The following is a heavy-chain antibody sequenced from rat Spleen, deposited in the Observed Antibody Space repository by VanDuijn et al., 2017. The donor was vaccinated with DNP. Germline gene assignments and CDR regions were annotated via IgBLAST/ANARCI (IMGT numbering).Heavy chain of an antibody. Sequence: QVQLKESGPGLVQPSQTLSLTCTVSGFSLTSYHVHWVRQPPGKGLEWMGVMWSDGDTSYNSALKSRLSISRDTSKNQVFLGLHSLQIDDTGTYYCARDGPTGAMIAWGQGISVTVSS. CDR1: GFSLTSYH. CDR3: ARDGPTGAMIA. J-gene: IGHJ4*01. V-gene: IGHV2-32*01. D-gene: IGHD1-12*01. CDR2: MWSDGDT.